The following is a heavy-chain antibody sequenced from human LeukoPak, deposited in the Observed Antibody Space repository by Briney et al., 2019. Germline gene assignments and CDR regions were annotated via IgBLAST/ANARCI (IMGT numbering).Heavy chain of an antibody. CDR1: GFTFSSYA. Sequence: GGSLRLSCAASGFTFSSYAMSWVRQAPGKGLEWVSAISGSGGSTDYADSVKGRFTISRDNSKNTLYLQMNSLRAEDTAVYYCAKSVAVAGSYYYGMDVWGQGTTVTVSS. CDR3: AKSVAVAGSYYYGMDV. CDR2: ISGSGGST. V-gene: IGHV3-23*01. D-gene: IGHD6-19*01. J-gene: IGHJ6*02.